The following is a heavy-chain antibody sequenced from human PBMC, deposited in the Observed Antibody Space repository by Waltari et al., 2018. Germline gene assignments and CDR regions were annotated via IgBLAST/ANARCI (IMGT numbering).Heavy chain of an antibody. D-gene: IGHD3-22*01. V-gene: IGHV4-59*08. J-gene: IGHJ4*02. CDR1: GDFPSDDH. Sequence: QVQLQESGPGLVKPSETLSLTCTVSGDFPSDDHWTWIRQAPGKGLEWIAYFRNTGATKCTPSLQSRVTISTVTSKKQFSLRLTSVTAADTAVYYCARLPSKYFDSIGWGFFDQWGQGILVTVSS. CDR3: ARLPSKYFDSIGWGFFDQ. CDR2: FRNTGAT.